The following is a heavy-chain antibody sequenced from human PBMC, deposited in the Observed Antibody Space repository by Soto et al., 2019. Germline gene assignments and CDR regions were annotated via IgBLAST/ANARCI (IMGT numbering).Heavy chain of an antibody. Sequence: PGGSLRLSCAASGFTFSSYSRNWVRQAPGKGLDWVSYTSSSTIYYADSVKGRFTISRDNAKNSLYLQMNSLRAEDTAVYYCARDSMTGLNWFDPWGQGTLVTVSS. J-gene: IGHJ5*02. CDR2: TSSSTI. V-gene: IGHV3-48*01. D-gene: IGHD3-9*01. CDR3: ARDSMTGLNWFDP. CDR1: GFTFSSYS.